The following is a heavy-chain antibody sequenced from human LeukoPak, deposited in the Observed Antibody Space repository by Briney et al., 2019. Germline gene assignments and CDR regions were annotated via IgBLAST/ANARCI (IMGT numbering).Heavy chain of an antibody. CDR1: GGSISSYY. V-gene: IGHV4-59*12. D-gene: IGHD6-19*01. Sequence: LETLSLTCTVSGGSISSYYWSWIRQPPGKGLEWIGYIYYSGSTNYNPSLKSRVTISVDTSKNQFSLKLSSVTAADTAVYYCARDLEQSGFDYWGQGTLVTVSS. J-gene: IGHJ4*02. CDR2: IYYSGST. CDR3: ARDLEQSGFDY.